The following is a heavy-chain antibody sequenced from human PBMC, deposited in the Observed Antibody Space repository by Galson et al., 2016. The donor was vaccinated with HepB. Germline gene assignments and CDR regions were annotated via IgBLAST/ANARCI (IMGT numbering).Heavy chain of an antibody. CDR3: AKYGIHLGTNFDY. CDR1: GFTFSTYG. CDR2: ITGTGGST. D-gene: IGHD5-18*01. Sequence: SLRLSCAASGFTFSTYGMSWVRQAPGKGLEWVSSITGTGGSTYYTDSVKGRFTISRDNSRETLYLQMNSLRAEDTAIYYCAKYGIHLGTNFDYWGQGTLVTVSS. J-gene: IGHJ4*02. V-gene: IGHV3-23*01.